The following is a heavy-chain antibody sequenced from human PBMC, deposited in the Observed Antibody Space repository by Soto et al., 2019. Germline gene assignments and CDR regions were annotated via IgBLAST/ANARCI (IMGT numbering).Heavy chain of an antibody. D-gene: IGHD3-22*01. CDR2: IKSKTDGGTT. Sequence: EVQLVESGGGLVKPGGSLRLSCAASGFTFSNAWMSWVRQAPGKGLEWVGRIKSKTDGGTTDYAAPVKGRFTISRDDSKNTLYLQMNSLKTEDTAVYYCTTDYLARYYDSSGYSGRDYWGQGTLVTVSS. CDR1: GFTFSNAW. J-gene: IGHJ4*02. V-gene: IGHV3-15*01. CDR3: TTDYLARYYDSSGYSGRDY.